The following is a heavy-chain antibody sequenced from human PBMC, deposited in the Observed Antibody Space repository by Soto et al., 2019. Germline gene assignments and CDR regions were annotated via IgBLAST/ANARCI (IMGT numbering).Heavy chain of an antibody. J-gene: IGHJ6*01. CDR1: GGSIMRYY. Sequence: QVQLQESDPGLVKPSETLSLTCNVSGGSIMRYYWSWVRQPAGKPLEWIGRIYTSGSTNYNPSLKGRVRLSVDTSKNQCSLEVTSVTAADTAVYYCAREGASGFGMDVWGLGTTGTVSS. V-gene: IGHV4-4*07. D-gene: IGHD1-26*01. CDR2: IYTSGST. CDR3: AREGASGFGMDV.